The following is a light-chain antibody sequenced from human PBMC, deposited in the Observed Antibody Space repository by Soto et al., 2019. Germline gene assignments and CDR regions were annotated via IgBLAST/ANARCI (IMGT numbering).Light chain of an antibody. J-gene: IGKJ1*01. CDR3: QQYGNSLPWT. CDR1: QSVSNNY. CDR2: GAS. V-gene: IGKV3-20*01. Sequence: VLTQPPGTLSLSPGGRATLSCRASQSVSNNYLGWYQQKPGQAPRLLVCGASRRATGIPDRFSGSGSGTDFTLTISGLEAEDFAVYYCQQYGNSLPWTFGQGTKVDIK.